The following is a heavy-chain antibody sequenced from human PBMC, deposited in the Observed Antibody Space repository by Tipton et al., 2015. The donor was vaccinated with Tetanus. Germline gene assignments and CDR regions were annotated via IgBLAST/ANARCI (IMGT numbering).Heavy chain of an antibody. V-gene: IGHV4-59*01. J-gene: IGHJ4*02. Sequence: TLSLTCAVYGGSLSRYYWTWIRQSPGKGLEWIGYIFYAGSTNSNPSLKSRVTISVDKAKNQFSLKLTSVTAADTAVYYCARATEHDIMTGYDNWGPGTQVTVSS. CDR3: ARATEHDIMTGYDN. CDR2: IFYAGST. CDR1: GGSLSRYY. D-gene: IGHD3-9*01.